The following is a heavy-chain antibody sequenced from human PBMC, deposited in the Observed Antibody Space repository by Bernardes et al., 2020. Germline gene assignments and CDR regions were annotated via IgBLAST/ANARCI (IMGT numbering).Heavy chain of an antibody. D-gene: IGHD1-26*01. CDR3: ARFPTSDSGTFKDY. J-gene: IGHJ4*02. Sequence: TLSLTCTVSGGSIRSYYWSWIRQPPGKGLEWIGYTFHTGSSNYNPSLKSRVTISVDTSKNQFSLKLSSVTAADTAVYYCARFPTSDSGTFKDYWGQGTLVTVSS. CDR2: TFHTGSS. V-gene: IGHV4-59*01. CDR1: GGSIRSYY.